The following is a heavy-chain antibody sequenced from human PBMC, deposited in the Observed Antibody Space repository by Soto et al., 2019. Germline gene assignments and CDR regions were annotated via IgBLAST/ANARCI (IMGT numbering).Heavy chain of an antibody. V-gene: IGHV3-53*04. D-gene: IGHD4-17*01. Sequence: GGFLRLSCAASGFTVSSNYMRWVRQAPGKGLEWVSVIYSGGSTYYADSVKGRFTISRHNSKNTLYLLMNSLRAEDTAVYYCARDFRTPYGVRYFDYWGQGTLVTVSS. J-gene: IGHJ4*02. CDR1: GFTVSSNY. CDR3: ARDFRTPYGVRYFDY. CDR2: IYSGGST.